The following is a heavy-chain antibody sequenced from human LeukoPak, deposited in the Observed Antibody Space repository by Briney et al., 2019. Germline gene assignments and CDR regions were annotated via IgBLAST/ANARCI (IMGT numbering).Heavy chain of an antibody. CDR1: GGSISSYY. V-gene: IGHV4-59*01. Sequence: SETLSLTCTVSGGSISSYYWSWIRQPAVKGLEWIGYIYYSGSTNYSPSLKSRVTISVDTSKNQFSLKLSSVTAADTAVYYCARERYSNYYYYGMDVWGQGTTVTVSS. D-gene: IGHD4-11*01. CDR2: IYYSGST. CDR3: ARERYSNYYYYGMDV. J-gene: IGHJ6*02.